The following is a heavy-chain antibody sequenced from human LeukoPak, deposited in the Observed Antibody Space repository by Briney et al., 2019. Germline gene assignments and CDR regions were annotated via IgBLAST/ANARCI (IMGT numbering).Heavy chain of an antibody. J-gene: IGHJ6*02. CDR1: GFTFSSYA. D-gene: IGHD2-15*01. CDR2: ISYDGSNK. CDR3: ARYYLPTAYIVVVVAGNYYYGMDV. V-gene: IGHV3-30*04. Sequence: GRSLRLSCAASGFTFSSYAMHWVRQAPGKGLEWVAVISYDGSNKYYADSVKGRFTISRDNSKNTLYLQMNSLRAEDTAVYYCARYYLPTAYIVVVVAGNYYYGMDVWGQGTTVTVSS.